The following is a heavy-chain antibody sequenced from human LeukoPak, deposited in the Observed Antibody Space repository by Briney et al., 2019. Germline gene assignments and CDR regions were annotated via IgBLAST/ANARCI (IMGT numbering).Heavy chain of an antibody. Sequence: GGSLRLSCAASGFTFSSYAMSWVRQAPGKGLEWVSGMSGSGGGTYYADSVKGRFTISRDNSKNTLYLQMNSLRAGDTAVYYCAKVHSSGWNFDYWGQGTLVTVSS. J-gene: IGHJ4*02. CDR2: MSGSGGGT. CDR1: GFTFSSYA. D-gene: IGHD6-19*01. V-gene: IGHV3-23*01. CDR3: AKVHSSGWNFDY.